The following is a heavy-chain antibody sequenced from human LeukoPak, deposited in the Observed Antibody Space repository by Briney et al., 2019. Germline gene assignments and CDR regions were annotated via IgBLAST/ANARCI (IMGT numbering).Heavy chain of an antibody. CDR1: GFTFSTYG. V-gene: IGHV3-48*02. CDR2: ITGSSSTI. J-gene: IGHJ3*02. Sequence: GGSLRLSCAASGFTFSTYGMNWVRQAPGKGLEWVAYITGSSSTINYADSVKGRFTISRDNAKNSLYLQMNSLRDEDTAVYYCAGGITAAPRSAFDIWGQGTKVTVSS. D-gene: IGHD6-25*01. CDR3: AGGITAAPRSAFDI.